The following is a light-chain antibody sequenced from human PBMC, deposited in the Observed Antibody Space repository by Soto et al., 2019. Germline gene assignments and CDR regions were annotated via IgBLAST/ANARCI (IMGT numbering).Light chain of an antibody. CDR1: QSISSW. J-gene: IGKJ1*01. V-gene: IGKV1-5*01. CDR2: DVS. Sequence: DIQMTQSPSTLSASVGDRVTITCRASQSISSWLAWYQQKPGKAPKVLIFDVSSLESGVPSRFSGSGSATEFTLTISSLQPDDFATYYCQQYSTYPWTFGQGTKVEIK. CDR3: QQYSTYPWT.